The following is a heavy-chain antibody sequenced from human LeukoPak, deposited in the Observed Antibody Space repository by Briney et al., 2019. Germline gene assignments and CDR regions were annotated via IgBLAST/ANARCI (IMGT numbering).Heavy chain of an antibody. CDR3: ARGKNYYGSGSYYYAKPRPLNWFDP. D-gene: IGHD3-10*01. J-gene: IGHJ5*02. CDR2: INHSGTT. Sequence: GSLRLSCAASGFTFNSYCFSWVRQPPGKGLEWIGEINHSGTTNYNPSPKSRVTISVDTSKNQFSLKLSSVTAADTAVYYCARGKNYYGSGSYYYAKPRPLNWFDPWGQGTLVTVSS. CDR1: GFTFNSYC. V-gene: IGHV4-34*01.